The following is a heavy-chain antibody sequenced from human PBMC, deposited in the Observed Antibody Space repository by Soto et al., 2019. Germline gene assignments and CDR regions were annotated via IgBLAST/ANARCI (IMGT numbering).Heavy chain of an antibody. CDR1: GFTFSSYS. CDR3: ARQLGGYYYDISPLPYYYYGMDV. CDR2: ISSSSSYI. J-gene: IGHJ6*01. D-gene: IGHD3-22*01. Sequence: EVQLVESGGGLVKPGGSLRLSCAASGFTFSSYSMNWVRQAPGKGLECVSSISSSSSYIYYADSVKGRFTISRDNAKKSLNLQMNSLRAEYTAVYYCARQLGGYYYDISPLPYYYYGMDVWGQGTTVTVSS. V-gene: IGHV3-21*01.